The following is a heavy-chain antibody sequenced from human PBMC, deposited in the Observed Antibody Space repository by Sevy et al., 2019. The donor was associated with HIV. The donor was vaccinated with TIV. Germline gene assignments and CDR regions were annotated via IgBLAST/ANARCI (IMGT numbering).Heavy chain of an antibody. CDR2: ISSSSGYI. J-gene: IGHJ4*02. D-gene: IGHD1-26*01. Sequence: GGSLRLACAASGFTFSSYGMNWVRRAPGKGLEWVSSISSSSGYIFYADSVKGGFTISRDNAKNSLYLQMNSLRAEDTAVYYCATFRTDSSGSYDFDYWARGTLVTVSS. CDR1: GFTFSSYG. CDR3: ATFRTDSSGSYDFDY. V-gene: IGHV3-21*01.